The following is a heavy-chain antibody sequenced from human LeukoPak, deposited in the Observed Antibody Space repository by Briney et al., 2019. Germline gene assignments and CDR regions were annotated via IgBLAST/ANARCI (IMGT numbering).Heavy chain of an antibody. D-gene: IGHD5-12*01. V-gene: IGHV4-59*12. CDR3: ARGYSGYQGWFDP. J-gene: IGHJ5*02. CDR1: GGSIRSYF. Sequence: SETLSLTCTVSGGSIRSYFWSWIRQPPGKGLEWIGSIYYSGSTYYNPSLKSRVTISVDTSKNQFSLKLSSVTAADTAVYYCARGYSGYQGWFDPWGQGTLVTVSS. CDR2: IYYSGST.